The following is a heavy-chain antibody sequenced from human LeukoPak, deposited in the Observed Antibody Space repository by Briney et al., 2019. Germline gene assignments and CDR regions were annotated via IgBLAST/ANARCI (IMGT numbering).Heavy chain of an antibody. V-gene: IGHV4-30-4*01. CDR3: AREGITMVRGVIIIAGWFDP. CDR1: GGSISSGDYY. Sequence: PSQTLSLTCTVSGGSISSGDYYWSWIRQPPGKGLEWIGYIYYSGSTYYNPSLKSRVTISVDTSKNQFSLKLSSVTAADTAVYYCAREGITMVRGVIIIAGWFDPWGQGTLVTVSS. CDR2: IYYSGST. J-gene: IGHJ5*02. D-gene: IGHD3-10*01.